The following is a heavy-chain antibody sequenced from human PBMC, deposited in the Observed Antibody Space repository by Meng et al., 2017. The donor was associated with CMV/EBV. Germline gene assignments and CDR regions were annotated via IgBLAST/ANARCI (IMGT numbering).Heavy chain of an antibody. CDR3: VRDHNWGPDY. J-gene: IGHJ4*02. CDR2: IYPNSGGT. D-gene: IGHD1-1*01. V-gene: IGHV1-2*02. Sequence: QVQLVQSVAEVKSPGASVKVSCQTSGYRFSDHYMHWVRQAPGQGLEWMGWIYPNSGGTHYAQKFQDRVTMTRDTSISTVYMELSRLTSDDTAVYYCVRDHNWGPDYWGRRTLVTVSS. CDR1: GYRFSDHY.